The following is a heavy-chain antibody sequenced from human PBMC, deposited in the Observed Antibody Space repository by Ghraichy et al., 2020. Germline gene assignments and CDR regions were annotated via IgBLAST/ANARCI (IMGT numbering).Heavy chain of an antibody. CDR2: INSGGTNI. CDR1: GFTLSNYW. V-gene: IGHV3-74*01. Sequence: GESLNISCAASGFTLSNYWMHWVRQSPGKGLVWVSRINSGGTNIVYADSVKGRFTISRDNAKNTLYLQLNSLRAEDTAVYYCAREYCRGGRCFFGTGGSHLDSWGQGTLVTAAS. J-gene: IGHJ4*02. D-gene: IGHD2-15*01. CDR3: AREYCRGGRCFFGTGGSHLDS.